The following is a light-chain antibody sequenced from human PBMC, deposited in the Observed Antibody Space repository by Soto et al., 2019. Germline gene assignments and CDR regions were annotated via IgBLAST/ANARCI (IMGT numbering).Light chain of an antibody. V-gene: IGKV3-20*01. CDR3: QQYGSSPWT. CDR1: QSISNSY. J-gene: IGKJ1*01. Sequence: EIVLTQSPGTLSLSPGETATVSCRASQSISNSYLAWYQQNPGQAPRLLIYGASSRATGIPDRFSGRGAGTDFTLTISRLEPEDFVVYYCQQYGSSPWTFGQGTKVEIK. CDR2: GAS.